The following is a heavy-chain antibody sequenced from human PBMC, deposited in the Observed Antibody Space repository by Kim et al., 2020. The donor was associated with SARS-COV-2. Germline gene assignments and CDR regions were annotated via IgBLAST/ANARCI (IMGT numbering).Heavy chain of an antibody. Sequence: GSNKYYAYSVKGRFTISRDNSKNTLYLQMNSLRAEDTAVYYCTVRDYWGQGTLVTVSS. CDR3: TVRDY. J-gene: IGHJ4*02. CDR2: GSNK. V-gene: IGHV3-30*02.